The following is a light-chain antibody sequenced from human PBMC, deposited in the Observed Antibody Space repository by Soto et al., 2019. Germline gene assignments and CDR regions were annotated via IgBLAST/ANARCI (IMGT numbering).Light chain of an antibody. V-gene: IGKV3-20*01. J-gene: IGKJ3*01. CDR3: QQYGSSYT. Sequence: EIVLTQSPGTLSLSPGERATLSCRASQSVNNNYLAWYQQKPGQPPRLLIYGASSRAIGIPDRFSGGGSGTDFTITISRLEPEYFAVYYCQQYGSSYTFGTRNKVDIK. CDR1: QSVNNNY. CDR2: GAS.